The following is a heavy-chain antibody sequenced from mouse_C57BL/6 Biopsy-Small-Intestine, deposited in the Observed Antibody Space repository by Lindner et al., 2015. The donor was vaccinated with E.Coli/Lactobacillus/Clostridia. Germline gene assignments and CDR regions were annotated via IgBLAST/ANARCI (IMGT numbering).Heavy chain of an antibody. V-gene: IGHV14-4*01. D-gene: IGHD1-1*01. J-gene: IGHJ1*03. CDR2: IDPENGDT. CDR1: GFNIKDDY. CDR3: TTIYYGGSYGGYFDV. Sequence: VQLQESGAELVRPGASVKLSCTASGFNIKDDYMHWVKQRPEQGLEWIGWIDPENGDTEYASKFQGKATITADTSSNTAYLQLSSLTSEDTAVYYCTTIYYGGSYGGYFDVWGTGTTVTVSS.